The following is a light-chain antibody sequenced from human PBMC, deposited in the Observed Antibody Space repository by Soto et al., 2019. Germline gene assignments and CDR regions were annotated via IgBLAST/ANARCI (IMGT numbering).Light chain of an antibody. Sequence: EIVLTQSPATLSLSPGEGATLSCRASQSVSSDLAWYQQKPGQAPKLLIYDASSRATGIPARFSGGGSGTDFTLTISSLEPEDFEVYYCQQRNNWPRTFGQGTKVDIK. CDR3: QQRNNWPRT. CDR1: QSVSSD. CDR2: DAS. V-gene: IGKV3-11*01. J-gene: IGKJ1*01.